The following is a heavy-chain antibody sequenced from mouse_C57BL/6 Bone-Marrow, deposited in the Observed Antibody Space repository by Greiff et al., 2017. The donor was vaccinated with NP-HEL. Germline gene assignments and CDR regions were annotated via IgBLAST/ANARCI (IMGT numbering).Heavy chain of an antibody. CDR1: GYTFTDYY. CDR3: ARDDGYSYWYFDV. CDR2: INPYNGGT. D-gene: IGHD2-3*01. J-gene: IGHJ1*03. V-gene: IGHV1-19*01. Sequence: EVQLQQSGPVLVKPGASVKMSCKASGYTFTDYYMNWVKQSHGKSLEWIGVINPYNGGTSYNQKFKGKATLTVDKSSSTAYMELNSLTSEDSAVYYCARDDGYSYWYFDVWGTGTTVTVSS.